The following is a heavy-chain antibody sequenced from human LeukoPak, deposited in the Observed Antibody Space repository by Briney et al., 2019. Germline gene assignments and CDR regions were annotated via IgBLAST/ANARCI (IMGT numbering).Heavy chain of an antibody. CDR3: ARPPRGGATSRDLYYYYYMDV. Sequence: PGRSLRLSCAASGFTFSSYAMHWVRQAPGKGLEWVAVISYDGSNKYYADSVKGRFTISRDNSKNTLYLQMNSLRAEDTAVYYCARPPRGGATSRDLYYYYYMDVWGKGTTVTVSS. CDR1: GFTFSSYA. CDR2: ISYDGSNK. D-gene: IGHD1-26*01. V-gene: IGHV3-30*04. J-gene: IGHJ6*03.